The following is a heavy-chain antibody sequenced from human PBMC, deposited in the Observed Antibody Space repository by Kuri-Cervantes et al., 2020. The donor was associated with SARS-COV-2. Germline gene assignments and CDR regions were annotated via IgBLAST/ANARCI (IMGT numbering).Heavy chain of an antibody. CDR2: IYYTGST. CDR1: GGSVSSGSYY. J-gene: IGHJ6*02. CDR3: ARVAAGTIGDYYYGMDV. Sequence: GSLRLSCTVSGGSVSSGSYYWSWIRQPPGKGLEWIGYIYYTGSTNYSPSLKSRVTISVDTSKNQFSLKLSSVTAADTAVYYCARVAAGTIGDYYYGMDVWGQGTTVTVSS. D-gene: IGHD6-13*01. V-gene: IGHV4-61*01.